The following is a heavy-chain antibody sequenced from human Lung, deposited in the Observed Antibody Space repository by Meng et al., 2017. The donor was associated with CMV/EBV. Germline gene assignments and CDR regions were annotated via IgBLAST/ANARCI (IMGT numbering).Heavy chain of an antibody. J-gene: IGHJ4*02. CDR2: ISGSGTTI. Sequence: GFTFTDYYMSWIRQAPGKVLEWISYISGSGTTIYYADSVKGRFTISRDNAKKSLSLQMNNLRAEDTAVYYCARDVFDHDFWSGSIFDYWGQGILVTSPQ. CDR3: ARDVFDHDFWSGSIFDY. CDR1: GFTFTDYY. D-gene: IGHD3-3*01. V-gene: IGHV3-11*01.